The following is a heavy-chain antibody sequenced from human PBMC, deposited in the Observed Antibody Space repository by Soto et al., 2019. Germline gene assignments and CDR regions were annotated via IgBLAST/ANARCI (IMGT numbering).Heavy chain of an antibody. CDR2: INHSGST. CDR3: ARNPRWFDP. CDR1: VGSFSGYY. V-gene: IGHV4-34*01. J-gene: IGHJ5*02. Sequence: PSETLSLTCAFYVGSFSGYYWSWIRQPPGKGLEWIGEINHSGSTNYNPSLKSRVTISVDTSKNQFSLKLSSVTAADTAVYYCARNPRWFDPWGQATLVIVSS.